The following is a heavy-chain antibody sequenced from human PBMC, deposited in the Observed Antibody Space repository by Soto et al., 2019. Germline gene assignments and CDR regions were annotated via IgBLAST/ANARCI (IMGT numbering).Heavy chain of an antibody. CDR1: GYTFTSYA. V-gene: IGHV1-3*04. CDR2: SNTGNGNT. J-gene: IGHJ4*02. CDR3: ARDIVADLLDS. D-gene: IGHD5-12*01. Sequence: QVQLVQSGAEVKKPGASVKVSCKASGYTFTSYAMHWVRQAPGQRLEWMGWSNTGNGNTKYSQKFQGRVTITRDTSASTGYMELSSVRSEDTAVSYCARDIVADLLDSWGQGTLVTVSS.